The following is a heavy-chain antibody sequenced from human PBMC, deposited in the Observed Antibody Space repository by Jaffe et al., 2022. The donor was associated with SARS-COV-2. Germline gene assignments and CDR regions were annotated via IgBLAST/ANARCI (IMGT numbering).Heavy chain of an antibody. J-gene: IGHJ6*02. CDR2: ISWNSGSI. D-gene: IGHD1-26*01. V-gene: IGHV3-9*01. Sequence: EVQLVESGGGLVQPGRSLRLSCAASGFTFDDYAMHWVRQAPGKGLEWVSGISWNSGSIGYADSVKGRFTISRDNAKNSLYLQMNSLRAEDTALYYCAKDKEHKFNLYYYYYGMDVWGQGTTVTVSS. CDR1: GFTFDDYA. CDR3: AKDKEHKFNLYYYYYGMDV.